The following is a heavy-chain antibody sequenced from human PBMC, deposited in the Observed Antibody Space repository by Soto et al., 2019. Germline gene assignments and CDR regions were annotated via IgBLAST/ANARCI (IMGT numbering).Heavy chain of an antibody. J-gene: IGHJ6*02. CDR3: VKSITIFGVVQVGMDV. D-gene: IGHD3-3*01. V-gene: IGHV3-64D*06. CDR2: ISSNGGST. CDR1: GFTFSSYA. Sequence: GGSLRLSCSASGFTFSSYAMHWVRQAPGKGLEYVSAISSNGGSTYYADSVKGRFTISRDNSKNTLYLQMSSLRAEDTAVYYCVKSITIFGVVQVGMDVRGQGTTVTVSS.